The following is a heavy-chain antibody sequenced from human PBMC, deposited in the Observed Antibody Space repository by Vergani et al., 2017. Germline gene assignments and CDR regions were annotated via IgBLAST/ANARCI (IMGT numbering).Heavy chain of an antibody. CDR2: ICHTEDT. V-gene: IGHV4-4*03. CDR1: GYSISSNNC. CDR3: ATIGYRRWGYYFDY. J-gene: IGHJ4*02. D-gene: IGHD2-2*02. Sequence: QVQLQESGPGLVKPPGTLSLTCAVSGYSISSNNCWTWVRQPPGKGLAWIGEICHTEDTKYSPSLKSRVTVSVDESRNLFSLRLNSVTAADTAVYYCATIGYRRWGYYFDYWVQGILVTVSS.